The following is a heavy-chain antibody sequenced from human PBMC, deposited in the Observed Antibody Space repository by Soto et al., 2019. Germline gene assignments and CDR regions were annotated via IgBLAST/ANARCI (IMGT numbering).Heavy chain of an antibody. CDR1: GGSISSSSYY. CDR3: ANLVDTAVVH. Sequence: QLQLQESGPGLVKPSETLSLTCTVSGGSISSSSYYWGWIRQPPGKGLEWIGGTYYSGSTYYNPSHKSRVTISVDPSKNQFSLKLSSVTAADTAVYYCANLVDTAVVHWGQGTLVTVSS. J-gene: IGHJ4*02. CDR2: TYYSGST. V-gene: IGHV4-39*01. D-gene: IGHD5-18*01.